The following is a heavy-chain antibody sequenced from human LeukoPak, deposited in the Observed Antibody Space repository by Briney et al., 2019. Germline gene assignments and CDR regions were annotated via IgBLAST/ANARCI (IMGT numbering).Heavy chain of an antibody. Sequence: GRSLRLSCAASGFTFSSYGMHWVRQAPGKGLEWVAVISYDGSNKYYADSVKGRSTISRDNSKNTLYLQMNSLRAEDTAVYYCAKDKYGYENLYYFDYWGQGTLVTVSS. CDR2: ISYDGSNK. CDR1: GFTFSSYG. J-gene: IGHJ4*02. V-gene: IGHV3-30*18. CDR3: AKDKYGYENLYYFDY. D-gene: IGHD5-12*01.